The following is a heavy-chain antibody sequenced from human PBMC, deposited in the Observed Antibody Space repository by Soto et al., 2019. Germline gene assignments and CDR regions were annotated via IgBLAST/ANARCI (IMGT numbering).Heavy chain of an antibody. CDR2: IIPIFGTA. CDR3: ARELKEPGSYYYYGMDV. J-gene: IGHJ6*02. Sequence: QVQLVQSGAEVKKPGSSVKVSCKASGGTFSSYAISWVRQAPGQGLEWMGGIIPIFGTANYAQKFQGRVTITADESTSTAYMDLSSLRSEDTAVYYCARELKEPGSYYYYGMDVWGQGTTVTVSS. CDR1: GGTFSSYA. D-gene: IGHD3-10*01. V-gene: IGHV1-69*01.